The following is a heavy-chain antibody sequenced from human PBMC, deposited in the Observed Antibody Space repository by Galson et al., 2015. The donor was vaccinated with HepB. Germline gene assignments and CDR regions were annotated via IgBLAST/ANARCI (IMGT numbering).Heavy chain of an antibody. CDR1: GGSISSSSYY. V-gene: IGHV4-39*01. D-gene: IGHD5/OR15-5a*01. CDR2: IYYSGST. Sequence: SETLSLTCTVSGGSISSSSYYWGWIRQPPGKGLEWIGSIYYSGSTYYNPSLKSRVTISVDTSKNQFSLKLSSVTAADTAVYYCARHSSVVGPWGQGTMVTVSS. J-gene: IGHJ3*01. CDR3: ARHSSVVGP.